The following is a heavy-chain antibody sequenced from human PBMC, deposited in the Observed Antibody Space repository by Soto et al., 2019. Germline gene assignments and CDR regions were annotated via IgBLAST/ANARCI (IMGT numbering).Heavy chain of an antibody. CDR1: GYTFTSYG. Sequence: GASVKVSCKASGYTFTSYGISWVRQAPGQGLEWMGWISAYNGNTNYAQKLQGRVTMTTDTSTSTAYTELRSLRSDDTAVYYCARDPAVESVITSGYFDYWGQGTLVTVSS. D-gene: IGHD3-22*01. J-gene: IGHJ4*02. V-gene: IGHV1-18*01. CDR3: ARDPAVESVITSGYFDY. CDR2: ISAYNGNT.